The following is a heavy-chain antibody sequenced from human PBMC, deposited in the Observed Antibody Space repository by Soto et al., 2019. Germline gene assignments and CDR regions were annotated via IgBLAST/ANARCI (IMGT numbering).Heavy chain of an antibody. Sequence: GYLRLSFAGSGFTFSSYRMNWVRQAPVKVLEWGSSISSSSSYIYYADSVKGRFTISRDNAKNSLYLQMNSLRAADTAFCYCAREPTGEITSRYHAWFDLWGQGTLVPVSS. D-gene: IGHD2-2*01. V-gene: IGHV3-21*01. J-gene: IGHJ5*02. CDR1: GFTFSSYR. CDR2: ISSSSSYI. CDR3: AREPTGEITSRYHAWFDL.